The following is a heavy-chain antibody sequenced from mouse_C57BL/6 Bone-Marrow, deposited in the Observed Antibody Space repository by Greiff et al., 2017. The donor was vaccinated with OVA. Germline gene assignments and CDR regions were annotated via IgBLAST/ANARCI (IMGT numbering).Heavy chain of an antibody. J-gene: IGHJ4*01. V-gene: IGHV5-15*01. D-gene: IGHD2-4*01. CDR2: ISNLAYSI. Sequence: EVQVVESGGGLVQPGGSLKLSCAASGFTFSDYGMAWVRQAPRKGPEGVAFISNLAYSIYYADTVTGRFTISRENAKNTLYLEMSSLRSEDTAMYYCARQDYDYFYYYSMDYWGQGTSVTVSS. CDR1: GFTFSDYG. CDR3: ARQDYDYFYYYSMDY.